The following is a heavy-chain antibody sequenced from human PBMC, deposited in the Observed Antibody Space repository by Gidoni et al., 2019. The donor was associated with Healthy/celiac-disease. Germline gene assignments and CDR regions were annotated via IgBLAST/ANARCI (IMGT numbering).Heavy chain of an antibody. V-gene: IGHV1-2*04. Sequence: ASGYTFTGYYMHWVRQAPGQGLEWMGWINPNSGGTNYAQKFQGWVTMTRDTSISTAYMELSRLRSDDTAVDYCARDYYGSGSLAFRDWGQGTLVTVSS. J-gene: IGHJ4*02. CDR2: INPNSGGT. CDR3: ARDYYGSGSLAFRD. CDR1: GYTFTGYY. D-gene: IGHD3-10*01.